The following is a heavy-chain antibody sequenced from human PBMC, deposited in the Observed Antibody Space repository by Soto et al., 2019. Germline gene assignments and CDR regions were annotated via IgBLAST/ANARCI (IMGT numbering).Heavy chain of an antibody. CDR2: IGPESGAT. V-gene: IGHV1-2*02. CDR3: GRGRSGQIVIFY. Sequence: GASVKVSCKTSGYTFTGHYIHWVRQAPQQGPEWMGEIGPESGATRYAEKFRGRVTMTVDTSITTVYMELRNLSPDDTAVYYCGRGRSGQIVIFYWGQGTPVTAPQ. CDR1: GYTFTGHY. J-gene: IGHJ4*02. D-gene: IGHD3-3*02.